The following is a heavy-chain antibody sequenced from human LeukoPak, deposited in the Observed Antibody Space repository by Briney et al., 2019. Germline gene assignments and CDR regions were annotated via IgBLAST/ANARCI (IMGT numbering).Heavy chain of an antibody. CDR1: GGTFSSYA. CDR2: IIPILGIA. Sequence: SVKVSCKASGGTFSSYAISWVRQAPGQGLEWMGRIIPILGIANYAQEFQGRVTITADKSTSTAYMELSSLRSEDTAVYYCARVNEGGFDPWGQGTLVTVSS. CDR3: ARVNEGGFDP. V-gene: IGHV1-69*04. J-gene: IGHJ5*02. D-gene: IGHD1-1*01.